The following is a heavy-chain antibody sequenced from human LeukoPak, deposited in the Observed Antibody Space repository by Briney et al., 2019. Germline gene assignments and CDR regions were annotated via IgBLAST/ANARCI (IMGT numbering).Heavy chain of an antibody. J-gene: IGHJ4*02. D-gene: IGHD6-19*01. Sequence: GGSLRLSCAASGFTFSSYNMNWVRQAPGKGLEWVSSISSSSSYIYYADSVKGRFTISRDNAKNSLYLQMNSLRAEDTAVYYCARGLRSSGWYGGVDYWGQGTLVTVSS. CDR3: ARGLRSSGWYGGVDY. V-gene: IGHV3-21*01. CDR2: ISSSSSYI. CDR1: GFTFSSYN.